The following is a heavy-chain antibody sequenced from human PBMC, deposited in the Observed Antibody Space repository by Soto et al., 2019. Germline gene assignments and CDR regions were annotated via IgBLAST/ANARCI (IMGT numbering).Heavy chain of an antibody. J-gene: IGHJ3*02. CDR3: ASLYYYDSSGYYHDAFDI. Sequence: SETLSLTCAVYGGSFSGYYWSWIRQPPGKGLEWIGEINHSGSTNYNPSLKSRVTISVDTSKNQFSLKLSSVTAADTAVYYCASLYYYDSSGYYHDAFDIWGQGTMVTVSS. CDR2: INHSGST. V-gene: IGHV4-34*01. D-gene: IGHD3-22*01. CDR1: GGSFSGYY.